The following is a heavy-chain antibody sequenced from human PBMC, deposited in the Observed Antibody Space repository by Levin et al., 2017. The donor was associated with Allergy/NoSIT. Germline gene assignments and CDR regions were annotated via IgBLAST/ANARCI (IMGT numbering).Heavy chain of an antibody. CDR2: IYFTGAT. J-gene: IGHJ5*02. CDR3: VRSVNAAGWVWFDP. CDR1: GGSISTGSYY. Sequence: PGGSLRLSCTVSGGSISTGSYYWGWIRQPPGKGLEWIGHIYFTGATYSNPSLKSRITISVDTLKNHFSLEVTSVTAADTAVYYCVRSVNAAGWVWFDPWGQGSLVTVSS. D-gene: IGHD6-13*01. V-gene: IGHV4-39*02.